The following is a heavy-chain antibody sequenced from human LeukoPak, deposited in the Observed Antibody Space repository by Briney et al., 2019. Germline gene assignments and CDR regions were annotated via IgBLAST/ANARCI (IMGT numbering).Heavy chain of an antibody. D-gene: IGHD5-18*01. V-gene: IGHV3-23*01. CDR3: AKGGPWIHDYYYYMDV. J-gene: IGHJ6*03. CDR2: ISHSGGTT. Sequence: GGSLRLSCAASGFTFSSYAMSWVRQAPGKGLEWVSAISHSGGTTYYADSVKGRFTISRDNSKNTLYLQMNSLRAEDTAVYYCAKGGPWIHDYYYYMDVWGKGTTVTISS. CDR1: GFTFSSYA.